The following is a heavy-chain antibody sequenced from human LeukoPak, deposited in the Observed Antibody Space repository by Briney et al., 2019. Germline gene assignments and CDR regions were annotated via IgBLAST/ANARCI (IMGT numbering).Heavy chain of an antibody. Sequence: PSETLSLACAVSGYSISSGYYWGWIRQPPGKGLEWIGSIYHSGSTYYNPSLKSRVTISVDTSKNQFSLKLSSVTAADTAVYYCARSTDYWGQGTLVTVSS. J-gene: IGHJ4*02. CDR3: ARSTDY. CDR1: GYSISSGYY. V-gene: IGHV4-38-2*01. CDR2: IYHSGST. D-gene: IGHD2-2*01.